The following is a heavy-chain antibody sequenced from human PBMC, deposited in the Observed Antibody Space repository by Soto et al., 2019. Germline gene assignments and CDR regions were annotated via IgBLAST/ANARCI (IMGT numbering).Heavy chain of an antibody. CDR2: INSDGSST. CDR3: AREPGIAAAGTPYDY. D-gene: IGHD6-13*01. V-gene: IGHV3-74*01. J-gene: IGHJ4*02. CDR1: GFTFSSYW. Sequence: LRLSCAASGFTFSSYWMHWVRQAPGKGLVWVSRINSDGSSTSYADSVKGRFTISRDSAKNTLYLQMNSLRAEDTAVYYCAREPGIAAAGTPYDYWGQGTLVTVSS.